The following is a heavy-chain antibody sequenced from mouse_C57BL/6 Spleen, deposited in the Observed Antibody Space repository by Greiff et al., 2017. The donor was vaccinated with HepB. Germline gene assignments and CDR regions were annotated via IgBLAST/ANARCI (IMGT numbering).Heavy chain of an antibody. CDR3: ARSDGYYDVYYAMDY. D-gene: IGHD2-3*01. V-gene: IGHV1-9*01. J-gene: IGHJ4*01. CDR2: ILPGSGST. Sequence: VQLQQSGAELMKPGASVKLSCKATGYTFTGYWIEWVKQRPGHGLEWIGEILPGSGSTNYNGKFKGKATFTADTSSNTAYMKLSSLTTEDSAIYYCARSDGYYDVYYAMDYWGQGTSVTVSS. CDR1: GYTFTGYW.